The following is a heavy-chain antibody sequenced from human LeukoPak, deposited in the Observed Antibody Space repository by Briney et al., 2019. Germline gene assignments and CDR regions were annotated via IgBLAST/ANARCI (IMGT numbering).Heavy chain of an antibody. V-gene: IGHV3-21*01. CDR2: ISSSSSYI. CDR3: AREGYDILTGYHYGMDV. CDR1: GFTFSSYG. Sequence: GGSLRLSCAASGFTFSSYGMHWVRQAPGEGLEWVSSISSSSSYIYYADSVKGRFTISRDNAKNSLYLQMNSLRAEDTAVYYCAREGYDILTGYHYGMDVWGKGTTVTVSS. D-gene: IGHD3-9*01. J-gene: IGHJ6*04.